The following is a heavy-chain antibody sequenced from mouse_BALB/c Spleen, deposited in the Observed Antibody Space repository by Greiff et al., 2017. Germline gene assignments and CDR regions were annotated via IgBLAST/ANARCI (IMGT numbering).Heavy chain of an antibody. Sequence: QVQLKESGAELVRPGSSVKISCKASGYAFSSYWMNWVKQRPGQGLEWIGQIYPGDGDTNYNGKFKGKATLTADKSSSTAYMQLSSLTSEDSAVYFCARWYYGSSDYWGQGTTLTVSS. D-gene: IGHD1-1*01. CDR2: IYPGDGDT. CDR1: GYAFSSYW. CDR3: ARWYYGSSDY. J-gene: IGHJ2*01. V-gene: IGHV1-80*01.